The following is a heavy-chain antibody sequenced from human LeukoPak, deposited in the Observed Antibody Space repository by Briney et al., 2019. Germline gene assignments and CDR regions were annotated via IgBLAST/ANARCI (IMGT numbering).Heavy chain of an antibody. V-gene: IGHV1-69*05. CDR1: GGTFSSYA. J-gene: IGHJ3*02. D-gene: IGHD3-22*01. Sequence: RASVKVSCKASGGTFSSYAISWVRQAPGQGLEWMGRIIPIFGTANYAQKFQGRVTITTDESTSTAYMELSSLRSEDTAVYYCAGSIQTYYYDSSGYASHIWGQGTMVTVSS. CDR3: AGSIQTYYYDSSGYASHI. CDR2: IIPIFGTA.